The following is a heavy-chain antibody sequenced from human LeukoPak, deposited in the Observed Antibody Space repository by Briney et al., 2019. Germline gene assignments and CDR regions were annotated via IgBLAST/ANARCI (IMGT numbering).Heavy chain of an antibody. Sequence: PSQTLSLTCTVSGFSISSYYWSWIRQPPGKGLEWIGYIDYSRYTNYNPALKSGGTISVDTSKKQFSLKLTAVTDADAAVFFCSRGGYYGSGNALRFDPWGQGTLVTVSS. V-gene: IGHV4-59*08. D-gene: IGHD3-10*01. J-gene: IGHJ5*02. CDR2: IDYSRYT. CDR1: GFSISSYY. CDR3: SRGGYYGSGNALRFDP.